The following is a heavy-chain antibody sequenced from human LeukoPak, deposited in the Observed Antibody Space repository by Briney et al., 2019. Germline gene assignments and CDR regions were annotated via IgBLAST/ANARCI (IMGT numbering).Heavy chain of an antibody. D-gene: IGHD5-18*01. CDR1: GVSFSGYY. V-gene: IGHV4-34*01. J-gene: IGHJ4*02. Sequence: PSETLSLTCAVYGVSFSGYYWSWIRQPPGKGLEWIGEINHSGSTNYNPSLESRVTISVDTSKNQFSLKLSSVTAADTAVYYCARALYGYDYWGQGTLVTVSS. CDR2: INHSGST. CDR3: ARALYGYDY.